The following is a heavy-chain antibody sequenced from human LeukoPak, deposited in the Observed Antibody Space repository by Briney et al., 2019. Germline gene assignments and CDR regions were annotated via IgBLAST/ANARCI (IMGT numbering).Heavy chain of an antibody. CDR3: ARELTNHWGQISYSSGELDY. Sequence: ASVKVSCKASGYTFTSYAMNWVRQAPGQGLEWMGWINTNTGNPTYAQGFTGRFVFSLDTSVSTAYLQISSLKAEDTAVYYCARELTNHWGQISYSSGELDYWGQGTLVTVSS. V-gene: IGHV7-4-1*02. CDR1: GYTFTSYA. CDR2: INTNTGNP. J-gene: IGHJ4*02. D-gene: IGHD6-19*01.